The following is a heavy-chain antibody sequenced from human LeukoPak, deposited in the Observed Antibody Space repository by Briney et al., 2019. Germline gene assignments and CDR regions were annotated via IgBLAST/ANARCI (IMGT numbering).Heavy chain of an antibody. CDR1: GGTFGSYA. D-gene: IGHD3-3*01. J-gene: IGHJ5*02. Sequence: SSVKVSCKASGGTFGSYAISWVRQAPGQGLEWMGRIIPIFGTANYAQKFQGRVTITTDESTSPAYMELSSLRSQDTAVYYCARGYYDFWSGSGPGWFDPWGQGTLVTVSS. CDR2: IIPIFGTA. V-gene: IGHV1-69*05. CDR3: ARGYYDFWSGSGPGWFDP.